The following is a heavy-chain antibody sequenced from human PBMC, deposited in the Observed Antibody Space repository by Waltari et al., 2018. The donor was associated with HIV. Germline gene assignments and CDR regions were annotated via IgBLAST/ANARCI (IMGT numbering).Heavy chain of an antibody. Sequence: QVQLQQWGAGLLKTSETLSLTCAVYGGSFSGYYWTWIRQAPGKGLEWIGEVNHSGKTNYNPSLKSRVTLSVDTSKNQFSLKMISVTGADTAVYYCAREKSRASKWYGIYYFAAWGQGTLISVPS. CDR3: AREKSRASKWYGIYYFAA. D-gene: IGHD3-9*01. V-gene: IGHV4-34*02. J-gene: IGHJ5*02. CDR1: GGSFSGYY. CDR2: VNHSGKT.